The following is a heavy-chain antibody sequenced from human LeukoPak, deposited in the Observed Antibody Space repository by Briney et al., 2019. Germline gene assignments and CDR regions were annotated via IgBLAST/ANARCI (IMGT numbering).Heavy chain of an antibody. Sequence: PGRSLRLSCAASGFTFSSYAMHWVRQAPGKGLEWVAVISYDGSNKYYADSVKGRFTISRDNSKNTLYLQMNSLRAEDTAVYYCADSSGYYYPFDYWGQGTLVTVSS. CDR3: ADSSGYYYPFDY. CDR1: GFTFSSYA. D-gene: IGHD3-22*01. J-gene: IGHJ4*02. CDR2: ISYDGSNK. V-gene: IGHV3-30*01.